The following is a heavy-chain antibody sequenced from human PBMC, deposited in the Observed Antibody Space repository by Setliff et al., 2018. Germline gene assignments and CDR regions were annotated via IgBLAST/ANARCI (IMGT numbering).Heavy chain of an antibody. CDR1: GFSFSNYW. V-gene: IGHV3-74*01. CDR2: INSDGSST. D-gene: IGHD1-1*01. J-gene: IGHJ4*02. CDR3: ARDGHNVYYFDY. Sequence: LRLSCAASGFSFSNYWMHWVRQAPGKGPVWVSRINSDGSSTNYADSVKGQFTVSRDNAKNTLYLQMNSLRAEDTAVYYCARDGHNVYYFDYWGQGTLVTVS.